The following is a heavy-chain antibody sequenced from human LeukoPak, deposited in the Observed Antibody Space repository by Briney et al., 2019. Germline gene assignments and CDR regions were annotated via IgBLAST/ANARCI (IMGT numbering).Heavy chain of an antibody. CDR1: GGTFSSYA. CDR2: IIPIFGTA. D-gene: IGHD1-1*01. J-gene: IGHJ3*02. Sequence: SVKVSCKASGGTFSSYAISWVRQAPGQGLEWMGGIIPIFGTANYAQKFQGRVTITADESTSTAYMELSSLRSEDTAVYYCAMYNWNDDAFDIWGQGTMVTVSS. V-gene: IGHV1-69*13. CDR3: AMYNWNDDAFDI.